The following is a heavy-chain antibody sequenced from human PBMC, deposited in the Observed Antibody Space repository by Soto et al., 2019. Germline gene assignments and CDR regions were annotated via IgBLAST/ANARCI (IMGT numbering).Heavy chain of an antibody. Sequence: SETLSLTCAVSGGSISSGGYSWSWIRQPPGKGLEWIGYIYQSGSTYYNPSLKSRVTISVDRSKNQFSLKLSSVTAADTAVYYCARSRGGSGPPGFDYSGQGTLVTASS. CDR2: IYQSGST. J-gene: IGHJ4*02. CDR1: GGSISSGGYS. D-gene: IGHD3-10*01. CDR3: ARSRGGSGPPGFDY. V-gene: IGHV4-30-2*01.